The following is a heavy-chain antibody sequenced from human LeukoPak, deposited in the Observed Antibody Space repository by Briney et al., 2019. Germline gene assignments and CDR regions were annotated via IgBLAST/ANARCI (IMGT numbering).Heavy chain of an antibody. Sequence: GGYLTLSCAASGFTFSSYSMNWVRQAPGKGLEWVTSISSSSSYIYYADSVKGRFTISRDNAKNSLYLQMNSLRAEDTAVYYCAREPYYDFWSGYYDIDYWGQGTLVTVSS. D-gene: IGHD3-3*01. CDR1: GFTFSSYS. CDR2: ISSSSSYI. CDR3: AREPYYDFWSGYYDIDY. J-gene: IGHJ4*02. V-gene: IGHV3-21*01.